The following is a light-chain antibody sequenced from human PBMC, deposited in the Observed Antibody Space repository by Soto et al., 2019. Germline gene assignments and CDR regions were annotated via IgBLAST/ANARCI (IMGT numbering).Light chain of an antibody. CDR2: DAS. CDR3: QQRSNWPT. Sequence: EIVMTQSQATLSVSPGERATLSFRASQSVSSYLAWYQQKPGQAPRLLIYDASNRATGIPARFSGSGSGTDFTLTISSLEPEDFAVYYCQQRSNWPTFGQGTKVDI. V-gene: IGKV3-11*01. J-gene: IGKJ1*01. CDR1: QSVSSY.